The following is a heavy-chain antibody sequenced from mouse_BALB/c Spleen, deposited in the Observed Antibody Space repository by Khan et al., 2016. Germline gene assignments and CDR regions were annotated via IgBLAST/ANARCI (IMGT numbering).Heavy chain of an antibody. Sequence: LQLEESGAELVRSGASVKLSCTASVFNIKDYYMHWVKQRPEQGLEWIGWIDPENGDTEYAPNFQGKATMTADTSSNAAYLQFSSLTSEDSAVYYFNAIYYGSDVYFDYWGQGTTLTVSS. V-gene: IGHV14-4*02. D-gene: IGHD1-1*01. CDR2: IDPENGDT. CDR1: VFNIKDYY. CDR3: NAIYYGSDVYFDY. J-gene: IGHJ2*01.